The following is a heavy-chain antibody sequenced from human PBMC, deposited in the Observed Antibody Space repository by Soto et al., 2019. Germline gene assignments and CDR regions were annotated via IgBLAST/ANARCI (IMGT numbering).Heavy chain of an antibody. V-gene: IGHV3-72*01. D-gene: IGHD2-15*01. CDR3: TRVRLGAPTRHFDY. CDR1: GFTFSDHY. Sequence: PGGSLRLSCAASGFTFSDHYMDWVRQAPGKGLEWIGRIRNKANSYTTEYAASVKGRFTISRDDSKNSLYLQMNSLKTDDTAVYYCTRVRLGAPTRHFDYWGLGTLVTVSS. CDR2: IRNKANSYTT. J-gene: IGHJ4*02.